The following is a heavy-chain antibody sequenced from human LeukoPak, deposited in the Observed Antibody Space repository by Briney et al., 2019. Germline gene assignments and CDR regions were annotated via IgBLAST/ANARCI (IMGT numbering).Heavy chain of an antibody. V-gene: IGHV3-64*01. J-gene: IGHJ4*02. CDR3: ARLSSSSCRGRADC. CDR2: ISSNGGST. D-gene: IGHD6-13*01. CDR1: GFTFSSYA. Sequence: GGSLRLSCAASGFTFSSYAMHWVRQAPGKGLEYVSAISSNGGSTYYANSVKGRFTISRDNSKNTLYLQMGSLRAEDMAVYYCARLSSSSCRGRADCWGQGTLVTVSS.